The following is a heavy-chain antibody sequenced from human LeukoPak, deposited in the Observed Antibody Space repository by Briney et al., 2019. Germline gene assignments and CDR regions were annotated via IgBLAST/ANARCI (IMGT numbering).Heavy chain of an antibody. CDR1: GGSISSSNW. CDR3: ARDSRGAGPDFDY. CDR2: IYHSGST. Sequence: SGTLSLTCAVSGGSISSSNWWSWVRQPPGKGLEWIGEIYHSGSTNYNPSLKSRVTISADTSRNQFSLKLSSVTAADTAVYYCARDSRGAGPDFDYWGQGTLVTVSS. J-gene: IGHJ4*02. V-gene: IGHV4-4*02. D-gene: IGHD6-19*01.